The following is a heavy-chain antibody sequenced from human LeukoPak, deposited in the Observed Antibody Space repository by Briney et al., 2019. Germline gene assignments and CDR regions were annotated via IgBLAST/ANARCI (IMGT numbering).Heavy chain of an antibody. CDR3: ARGVLLQGRGAFDI. J-gene: IGHJ3*02. D-gene: IGHD2-21*02. V-gene: IGHV1-2*02. Sequence: ASVKVSCKASGYTFTAYYMHWVRQAPGQGLEWMGWINPNSGGTNYAQKFQGRVTMTRDTSISTAYMELSRLRSDDTAVYYCARGVLLQGRGAFDIWGQGSMVTVSS. CDR1: GYTFTAYY. CDR2: INPNSGGT.